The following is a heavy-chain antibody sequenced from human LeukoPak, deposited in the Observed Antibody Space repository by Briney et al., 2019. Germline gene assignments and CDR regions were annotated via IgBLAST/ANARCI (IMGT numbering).Heavy chain of an antibody. J-gene: IGHJ4*02. CDR1: GFTFSSYG. V-gene: IGHV3-33*08. D-gene: IGHD2-21*02. CDR2: IWYGGGNK. CDR3: ASGPNCVGDCYLKY. Sequence: GRSLRLSCAASGFTFSSYGMHWVRQAPGKGLEWVAVIWYGGGNKYYADSVKGRFTISRDNSKNTLYLQMNSLRVEDTAVYYCASGPNCVGDCYLKYWGQGTLVTVSS.